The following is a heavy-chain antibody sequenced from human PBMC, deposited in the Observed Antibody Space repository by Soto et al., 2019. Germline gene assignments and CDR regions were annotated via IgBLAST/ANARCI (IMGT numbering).Heavy chain of an antibody. CDR2: IKSKTDGGTT. CDR1: GFTFSNAW. CDR3: TTGPYASVAGTYYYYGMDV. V-gene: IGHV3-15*07. J-gene: IGHJ6*02. D-gene: IGHD6-19*01. Sequence: PGGSLRLSCAASGFTFSNAWMNWVRQAPGKGLEWVGRIKSKTDGGTTDYAAPVKGRFTISRDDSKNTLYLQMNSLKTEDTAVYYCTTGPYASVAGTYYYYGMDVWGQGTTVTV.